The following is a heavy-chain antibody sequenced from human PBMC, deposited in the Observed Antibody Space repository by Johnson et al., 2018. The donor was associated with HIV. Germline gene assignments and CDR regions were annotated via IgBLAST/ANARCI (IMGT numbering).Heavy chain of an antibody. CDR3: AKTYYYESSGARAFEI. CDR1: GFTFSSYG. D-gene: IGHD3-22*01. V-gene: IGHV3-30*02. J-gene: IGHJ3*02. CDR2: IRYDGSNK. Sequence: QVQLVESGGGVVQPGRSLRLSCAASGFTFSSYGMHWVRQAPGKGLEWVAFIRYDGSNKYYADSVKGRFTISRDNSKNTLYLQMNRLRADDTDVYYCAKTYYYESSGARAFEIWGQGTMVTVSS.